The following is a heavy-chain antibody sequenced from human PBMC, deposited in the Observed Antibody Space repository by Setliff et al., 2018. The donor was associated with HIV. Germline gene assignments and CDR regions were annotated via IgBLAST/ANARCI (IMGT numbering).Heavy chain of an antibody. CDR3: ARSPRDSSGWFGEGDY. CDR1: GYSFTSYW. CDR2: IYPSDSDT. V-gene: IGHV5-51*01. Sequence: PGESLKISCKGSGYSFTSYWIGWVRQMPGKGLEWMGIIYPSDSDTRYSPSFQGQVTISADKSISTAYLQWNSLKASDTALYYCARSPRDSSGWFGEGDYWGQGTLVTVSS. J-gene: IGHJ4*02. D-gene: IGHD6-19*01.